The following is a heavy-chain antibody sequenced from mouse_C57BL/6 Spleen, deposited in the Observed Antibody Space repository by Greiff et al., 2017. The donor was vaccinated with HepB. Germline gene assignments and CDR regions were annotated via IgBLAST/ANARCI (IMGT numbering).Heavy chain of an antibody. CDR3: ATDSSGYVEDAMDY. Sequence: QVQLKQSGAELARPGASVKLSCKASGYTFTSYGISWVKQRTGQGLEWIGEIYPRSGNTYYNEKFKGKATLTADKSSSTAYMELRSLTSEDSAVYFCATDSSGYVEDAMDYWGQGTSVTVSS. CDR1: GYTFTSYG. CDR2: IYPRSGNT. V-gene: IGHV1-81*01. J-gene: IGHJ4*01. D-gene: IGHD3-2*02.